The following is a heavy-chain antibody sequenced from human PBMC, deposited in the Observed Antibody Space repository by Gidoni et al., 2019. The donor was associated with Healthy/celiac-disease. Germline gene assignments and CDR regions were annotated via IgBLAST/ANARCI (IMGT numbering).Heavy chain of an antibody. Sequence: QVQLVQSGAEVTKPGTSVKVSCQASGGTFSSYTISWVRPAPGQGLEWMGRIIPILGIANYTQKFQGRVTITADKSASTAYMELSSLRSEDTAVYYCAGGWYGSDVDYWGQGTLVTVSS. CDR1: GGTFSSYT. D-gene: IGHD6-19*01. CDR3: AGGWYGSDVDY. V-gene: IGHV1-69*02. J-gene: IGHJ4*02. CDR2: IIPILGIA.